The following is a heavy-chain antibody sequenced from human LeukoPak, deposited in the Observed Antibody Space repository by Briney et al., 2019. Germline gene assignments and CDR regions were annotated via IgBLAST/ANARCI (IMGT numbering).Heavy chain of an antibody. CDR2: SSGSGGNT. V-gene: IGHV3-23*01. CDR3: AKGLRTGDFSDY. Sequence: GGSLRLSCAASGFTFRSYAMSWVRQAPGKGLEWVSTSSGSGGNTYYADSVKGRFTISRDNSKNTLYLQMNSLRAEDTAVYYCAKGLRTGDFSDYWGQGTLVTVSS. J-gene: IGHJ4*02. D-gene: IGHD7-27*01. CDR1: GFTFRSYA.